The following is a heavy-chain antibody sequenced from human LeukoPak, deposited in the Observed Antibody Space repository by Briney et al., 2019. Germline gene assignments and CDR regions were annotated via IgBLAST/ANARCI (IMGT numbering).Heavy chain of an antibody. V-gene: IGHV1-2*02. CDR3: AGGYYDSSGYAFDI. D-gene: IGHD3-22*01. J-gene: IGHJ3*02. Sequence: ASVKVSCKASGYTFTGYYMHWVRQAPGQGLEWMGWINPNSGGTNYAQKFQGRVTMTTDTSTSTAYMELRSLRSDDTAVYYCAGGYYDSSGYAFDIWGQGTMVTVSS. CDR1: GYTFTGYY. CDR2: INPNSGGT.